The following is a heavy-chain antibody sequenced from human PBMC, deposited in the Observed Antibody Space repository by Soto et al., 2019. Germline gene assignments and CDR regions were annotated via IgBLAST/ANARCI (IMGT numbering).Heavy chain of an antibody. D-gene: IGHD6-19*01. CDR2: ISYDGSNK. CDR1: GFTFSSYA. J-gene: IGHJ6*02. V-gene: IGHV3-30-3*01. CDR3: ARDRRVYSSDHYGMDV. Sequence: LGLSCAASGFTFSSYAMHWVRQAPGKGLEWVAVISYDGSNKYYADSVKGRFTISRDNSKNTLYLQMNSLRAEDTAVYYCARDRRVYSSDHYGMDVWGQGTTVTVSS.